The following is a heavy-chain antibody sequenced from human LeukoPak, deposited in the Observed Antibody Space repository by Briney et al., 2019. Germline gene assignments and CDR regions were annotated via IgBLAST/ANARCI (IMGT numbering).Heavy chain of an antibody. J-gene: IGHJ4*02. V-gene: IGHV1-18*01. CDR1: GYTFTSYG. D-gene: IGHD5-18*01. CDR2: ISAYNGNT. Sequence: ASVKVSCKASGYTFTSYGISWVRQAPGPGIEWMGWISAYNGNTNYAQKLQGRVTMTTGTSTSTAYMELRSLRSDDTAVYYCARVPRGYSYGPYYFDYWGQGTLVTVSS. CDR3: ARVPRGYSYGPYYFDY.